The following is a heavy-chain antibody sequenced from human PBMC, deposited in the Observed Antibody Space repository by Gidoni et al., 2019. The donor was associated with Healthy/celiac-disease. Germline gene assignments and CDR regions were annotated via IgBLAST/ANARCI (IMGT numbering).Heavy chain of an antibody. Sequence: EVQLLESGGGLVQPGGSLRLACQASGFPFSSYSMGWVRQAPGKGLEWVSAISGSGGSTYYADSVKGRFTISRDNSKNTLYLQMNSLRAEDTAVYYCAKLGFWSAPGSYYWGQGSLVTVSS. J-gene: IGHJ4*02. D-gene: IGHD3-3*01. CDR1: GFPFSSYS. CDR3: AKLGFWSAPGSYY. V-gene: IGHV3-23*01. CDR2: ISGSGGST.